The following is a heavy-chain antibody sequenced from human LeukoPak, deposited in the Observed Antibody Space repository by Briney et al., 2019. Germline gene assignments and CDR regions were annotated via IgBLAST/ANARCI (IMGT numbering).Heavy chain of an antibody. Sequence: SETLSPTCTVSGGSISSYYWSWIRQPAGKGLEWIGRIYTSGSTNYNPSLKSRVTMSVDTSKNQFSLKLSSVTAADTAVYYCARDYCSSTSCPPKVNWFDPWGQGTLVTVSS. CDR2: IYTSGST. CDR1: GGSISSYY. J-gene: IGHJ5*02. D-gene: IGHD2-2*01. CDR3: ARDYCSSTSCPPKVNWFDP. V-gene: IGHV4-4*07.